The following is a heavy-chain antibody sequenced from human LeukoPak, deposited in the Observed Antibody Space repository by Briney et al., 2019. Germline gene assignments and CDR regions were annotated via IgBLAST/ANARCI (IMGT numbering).Heavy chain of an antibody. CDR3: AKGYYDYVWGSYYFDY. Sequence: GGSLRLSCAASGFTFDDYGMSWVRQAPGKGLEWVSGINWNGGSTGYADSVKGRFTISRDNAKNSLYLQMNSLRAEDTAVYYCAKGYYDYVWGSYYFDYWGQGTLVTVSS. D-gene: IGHD3-16*01. J-gene: IGHJ4*02. CDR2: INWNGGST. V-gene: IGHV3-20*04. CDR1: GFTFDDYG.